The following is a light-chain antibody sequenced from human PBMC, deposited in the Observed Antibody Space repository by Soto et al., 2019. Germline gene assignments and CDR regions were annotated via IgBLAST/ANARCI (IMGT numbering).Light chain of an antibody. J-gene: IGKJ1*01. V-gene: IGKV1-5*01. Sequence: DIQMTQSPSTLSASVGDRVTITCRASQSISSWLAWYQQKPGNAPKLLIYDASSLESGVPSRLSGSGSGTEFTLTISSLQPDDFATYYCQQYNIYSLTFGQGTKVEIK. CDR2: DAS. CDR3: QQYNIYSLT. CDR1: QSISSW.